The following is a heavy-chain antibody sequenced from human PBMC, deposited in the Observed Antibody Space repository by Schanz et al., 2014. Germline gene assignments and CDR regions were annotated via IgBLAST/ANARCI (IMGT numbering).Heavy chain of an antibody. CDR3: ARDPNSVNEIDY. Sequence: QVQLVQSGAEVKKPGASVKVSCKASGYTFTGYYMHWVRQAPGQGLEWMGWINPNSGTTNYAQKFQGWVTMTRDTSISTAYMELSRLKSDDTAVYYCARDPNSVNEIDYWGQGTLVTVSS. V-gene: IGHV1-2*04. CDR2: INPNSGTT. D-gene: IGHD5-12*01. CDR1: GYTFTGYY. J-gene: IGHJ4*02.